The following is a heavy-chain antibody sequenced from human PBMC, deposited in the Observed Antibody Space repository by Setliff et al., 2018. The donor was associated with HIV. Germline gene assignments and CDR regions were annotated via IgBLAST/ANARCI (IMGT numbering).Heavy chain of an antibody. CDR1: GGSFSGYY. Sequence: SETLSLTCAVYGGSFSGYYWSWIRQPPGKGLEWIGEINHSGSTNYNPSLKSRVTISVDTSKNHFSLKLRSVTAADTAVYYCAQLGMVDDFDYWGQGTLVTSPQ. D-gene: IGHD1-1*01. CDR2: INHSGST. V-gene: IGHV4-34*01. J-gene: IGHJ4*02. CDR3: AQLGMVDDFDY.